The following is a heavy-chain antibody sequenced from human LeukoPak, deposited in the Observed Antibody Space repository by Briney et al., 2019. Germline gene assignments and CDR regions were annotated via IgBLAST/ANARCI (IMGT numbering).Heavy chain of an antibody. Sequence: ASVKVSCKASGYTFTSYYMHWVRQAPGQGLEWMGIINPSGGSTSYAQKFQGRVTMTRDTSTSTVYMELSSLRSEDTAVYYCARRRDSSGLTETSFDYWGQGTLVTVSS. CDR2: INPSGGST. V-gene: IGHV1-46*01. D-gene: IGHD3-22*01. CDR1: GYTFTSYY. J-gene: IGHJ4*02. CDR3: ARRRDSSGLTETSFDY.